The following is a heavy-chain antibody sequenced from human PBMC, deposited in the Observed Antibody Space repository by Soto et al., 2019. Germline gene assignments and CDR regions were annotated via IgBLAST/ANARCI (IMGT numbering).Heavy chain of an antibody. CDR1: GYTFTSYG. CDR2: ISAYNGNT. CDR3: ARERSYYDSSGYYYKVLYNWFDP. J-gene: IGHJ5*02. V-gene: IGHV1-18*04. D-gene: IGHD3-22*01. Sequence: AASVKVSCKASGYTFTSYGISWVRQAPGQGLEWMGWISAYNGNTNYAQKLQGRVTMTTDTSTSTAYMELRSLRSDDTAVYYCARERSYYDSSGYYYKVLYNWFDPWGQGTLVTVSS.